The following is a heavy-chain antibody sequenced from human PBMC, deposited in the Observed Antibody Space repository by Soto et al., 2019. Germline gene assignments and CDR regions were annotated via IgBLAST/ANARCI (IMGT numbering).Heavy chain of an antibody. V-gene: IGHV1-18*01. CDR2: ISAYNGNT. J-gene: IGHJ5*02. CDR3: ARDGLAAAAGAGWFDP. Sequence: ASVKVSCKASGYTFTSYGISWVRQAPGQGLEWMGWISAYNGNTNYAQKLQGRVTMTTDTSTSTAYMELRSLRSDDTAVYYCARDGLAAAAGAGWFDPWGQGTLVTVYS. D-gene: IGHD6-13*01. CDR1: GYTFTSYG.